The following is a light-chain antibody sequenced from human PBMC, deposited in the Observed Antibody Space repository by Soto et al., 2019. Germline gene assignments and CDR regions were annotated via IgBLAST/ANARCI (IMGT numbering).Light chain of an antibody. J-gene: IGKJ4*01. V-gene: IGKV3-15*01. CDR2: GVS. CDR1: QSVNSN. CDR3: QQCNDWPLA. Sequence: EIVMTQSPATLSVSPGERATLSCRASQSVNSNLAWYQQKPGQAPRLLIYGVSTRATGIPARFSGSASGTEFTLTISSLQSEDFAVYYCQQCNDWPLAFGGGTKVEIK.